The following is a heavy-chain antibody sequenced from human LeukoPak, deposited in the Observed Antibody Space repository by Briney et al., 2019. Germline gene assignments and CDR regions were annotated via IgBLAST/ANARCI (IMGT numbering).Heavy chain of an antibody. CDR3: ARSYSKRRGYSYGSDY. V-gene: IGHV1-8*01. D-gene: IGHD5-18*01. Sequence: ASVKVSCKASGYTFTSYDINWVRQATGRGLEWMGWMNPNSGNTGYAQKFQGRVAMTRNTSISTAYMELSSLRSEDTAVYYCARSYSKRRGYSYGSDYWGQGTLVTVSS. J-gene: IGHJ4*02. CDR2: MNPNSGNT. CDR1: GYTFTSYD.